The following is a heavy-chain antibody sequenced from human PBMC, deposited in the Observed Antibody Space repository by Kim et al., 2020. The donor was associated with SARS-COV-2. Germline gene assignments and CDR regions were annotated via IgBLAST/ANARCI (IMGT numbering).Heavy chain of an antibody. Sequence: GGSLRLSCAASGFTFSSYSMNWVRQAPGKGLEWVSSISSSSSYIYYADSVKGRFTISRDNAKNSLFLQMNSLRAEDTAVYYCASDMLRGVTMGNWFDPWGQGTLVTVSS. V-gene: IGHV3-21*01. J-gene: IGHJ5*02. CDR3: ASDMLRGVTMGNWFDP. CDR2: ISSSSSYI. CDR1: GFTFSSYS. D-gene: IGHD3-10*01.